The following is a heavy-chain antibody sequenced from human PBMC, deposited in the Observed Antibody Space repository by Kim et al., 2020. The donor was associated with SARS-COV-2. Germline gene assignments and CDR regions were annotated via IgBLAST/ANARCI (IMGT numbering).Heavy chain of an antibody. V-gene: IGHV4-34*01. D-gene: IGHD3-10*01. Sequence: SETLSLTCAVYGGSFSGYYWSWIRQPPGKGLEWIGEINHSGSTNYNPSLKSRVTISVDTSKNQFSLKLSSVTAADTAVYYCARLPASVRGVIHPNDAFDIWGQGTMVTVSS. J-gene: IGHJ3*02. CDR3: ARLPASVRGVIHPNDAFDI. CDR2: INHSGST. CDR1: GGSFSGYY.